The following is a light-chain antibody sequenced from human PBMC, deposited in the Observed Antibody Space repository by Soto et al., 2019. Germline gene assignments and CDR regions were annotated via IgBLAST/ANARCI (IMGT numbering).Light chain of an antibody. J-gene: IGKJ4*01. CDR2: AAS. CDR1: QIINNY. Sequence: DIQMTQSPSSLSASVGDRVTITCRAKQIINNYLNWYQQKPGKAPKLLIYAASSLQSGAPSRFSGSGSGTDFTLTISSLQPEDSASYFCQQSIRAPLTFGGGTKGEV. CDR3: QQSIRAPLT. V-gene: IGKV1-39*01.